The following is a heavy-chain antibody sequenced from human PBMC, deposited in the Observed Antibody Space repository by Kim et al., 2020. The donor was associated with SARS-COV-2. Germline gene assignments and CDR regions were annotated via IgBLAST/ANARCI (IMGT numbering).Heavy chain of an antibody. CDR3: ATSGGSGSYAYYYGMDV. Sequence: SVKVSCKASGGTFSSYAISWVRQAPGQGLEWMGGIIPIFGTANYAQKFQGRVTITADESTSTAYMELSSLRSEDTAVYYCATSGGSGSYAYYYGMDVWGQGTTVTVSS. V-gene: IGHV1-69*13. J-gene: IGHJ6*02. CDR1: GGTFSSYA. CDR2: IIPIFGTA. D-gene: IGHD3-10*01.